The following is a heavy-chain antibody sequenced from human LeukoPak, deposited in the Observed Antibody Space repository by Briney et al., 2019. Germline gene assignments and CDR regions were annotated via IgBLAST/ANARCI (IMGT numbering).Heavy chain of an antibody. CDR1: GFTFTNYA. D-gene: IGHD6-13*01. CDR2: INSSGGST. V-gene: IGHV3-23*01. J-gene: IGHJ4*02. Sequence: GSLRLSCAASGFTFTNYAINWVRQAPGKGLEWVSVINSSGGSTYYADSVKGRFTISRDNAKNSLYLQMNSLRAEDTAVYYCARASGSSWPIDHWGQGTLVTVSS. CDR3: ARASGSSWPIDH.